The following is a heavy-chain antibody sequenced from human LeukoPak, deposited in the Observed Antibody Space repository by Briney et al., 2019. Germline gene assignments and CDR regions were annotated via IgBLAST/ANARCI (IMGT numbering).Heavy chain of an antibody. CDR1: GGSISSYY. Sequence: PSETLSLTCTVSGGSISSYYWSWIRQPPGKGLEWIGYIYYSGSTNYNPSLKSRVTISVDTSKNQFSLKLSSVTAADTAVYYCAREGWRGVPAHFDYWGQGTLVTVSS. J-gene: IGHJ4*02. D-gene: IGHD2-2*01. CDR2: IYYSGST. CDR3: AREGWRGVPAHFDY. V-gene: IGHV4-59*12.